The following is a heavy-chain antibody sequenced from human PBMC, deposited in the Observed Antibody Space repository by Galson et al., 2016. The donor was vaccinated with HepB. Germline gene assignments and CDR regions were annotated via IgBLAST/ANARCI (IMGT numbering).Heavy chain of an antibody. J-gene: IGHJ4*02. Sequence: CAISGDSVSSNSATWNWIRQSPSRGLEYLGRTYYRTKWYDDYGVSVKSRININPDTSKNQFSLQLNSVTPEDTAGYYCARGGRGYSALLFDYWGQGTLVTVSS. CDR1: GDSVSSNSAT. CDR2: TYYRTKWYD. D-gene: IGHD5-24*01. V-gene: IGHV6-1*01. CDR3: ARGGRGYSALLFDY.